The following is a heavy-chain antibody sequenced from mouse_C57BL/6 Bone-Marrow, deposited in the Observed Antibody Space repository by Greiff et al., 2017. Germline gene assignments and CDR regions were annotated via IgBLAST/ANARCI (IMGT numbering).Heavy chain of an antibody. CDR3: ERGYTLF. J-gene: IGHJ2*01. D-gene: IGHD5-1-1*01. CDR2: INPRDGGT. V-gene: IGHV1-53*01. Sequence: QVKLQQPGTELVKPGASVKLSCKASGYTFTSHCMHWMKQRPEQGLEWIGNINPRDGGTNYNEKFKCKATLTVDKSSSTAYMQLSSLTSVGSTVYYCERGYTLFWGKGTTLTVSS. CDR1: GYTFTSHC.